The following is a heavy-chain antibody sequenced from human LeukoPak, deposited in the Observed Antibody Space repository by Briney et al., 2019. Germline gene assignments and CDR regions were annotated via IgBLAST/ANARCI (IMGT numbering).Heavy chain of an antibody. V-gene: IGHV4-59*01. D-gene: IGHD7-27*01. CDR1: GASISSYY. Sequence: PSETLSLTCTVSGASISSYYWSWIRQPPGKGLEWIASRHYRGTTNYNPSLESRVTVSVDTSRKQFSLKLSSVTAADTAVYYCAREAWGGYVDPSRYWYFDLWGRGTLVTVSS. CDR2: RHYRGTT. CDR3: AREAWGGYVDPSRYWYFDL. J-gene: IGHJ2*01.